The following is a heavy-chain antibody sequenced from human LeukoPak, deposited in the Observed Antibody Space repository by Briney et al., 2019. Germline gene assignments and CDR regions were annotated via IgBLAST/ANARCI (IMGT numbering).Heavy chain of an antibody. Sequence: PGGSLRLSCAASGFTFSSYGMHWVRQAPGKGLEWVASILYDGTNKYYADSVKGRFTISRDNSKNTLYLQMNSLRAEDTAVYYCARDPYSGSYGNYYYYFMDVWGKGTTVTISS. CDR2: ILYDGTNK. J-gene: IGHJ6*03. D-gene: IGHD1-26*01. V-gene: IGHV3-30*02. CDR3: ARDPYSGSYGNYYYYFMDV. CDR1: GFTFSSYG.